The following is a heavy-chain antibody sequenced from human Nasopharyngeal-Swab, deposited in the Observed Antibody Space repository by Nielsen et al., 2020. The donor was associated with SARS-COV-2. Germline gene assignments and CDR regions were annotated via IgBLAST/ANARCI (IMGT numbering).Heavy chain of an antibody. J-gene: IGHJ4*02. Sequence: GESLKISCTASGFTFGDYAMSWVRQAPGTGLEWVGFIRSKAYGGTTEYAASVKGRFTISRDDSKSIAYLQMNSLKTEDTAVYYCTRDPSGNYDILTGFDYWGQGTLVTVSS. CDR1: GFTFGDYA. V-gene: IGHV3-49*04. CDR3: TRDPSGNYDILTGFDY. D-gene: IGHD3-9*01. CDR2: IRSKAYGGTT.